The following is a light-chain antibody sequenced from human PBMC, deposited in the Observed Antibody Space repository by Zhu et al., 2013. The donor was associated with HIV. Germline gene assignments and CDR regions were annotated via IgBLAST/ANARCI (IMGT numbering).Light chain of an antibody. CDR3: QQSSSPPLT. CDR2: AAS. Sequence: DIQMTQSPSSLSASVGDRVTITCRASQSISSYLNWYQQKPGKAPKLLIHAASSLQSGVPSRFSGSGSETDFTLSISSLQPEDFATYYCQQSSSPPLTFGGGTKVEIK. V-gene: IGKV1-39*01. J-gene: IGKJ4*01. CDR1: QSISSY.